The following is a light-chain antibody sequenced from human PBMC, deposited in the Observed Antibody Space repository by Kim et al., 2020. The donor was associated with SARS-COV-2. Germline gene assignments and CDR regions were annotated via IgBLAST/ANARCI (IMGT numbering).Light chain of an antibody. CDR2: GAS. Sequence: SASVGDRLTIAWHASQDIGNHFVWFQQKAGKAPKSLIYGASNLQSGAPSKFSGSGSGTNFTLTISGLLPEDFATYYCQQYNSYPYTFGQGTKL. J-gene: IGKJ2*01. CDR3: QQYNSYPYT. V-gene: IGKV1-16*02. CDR1: QDIGNH.